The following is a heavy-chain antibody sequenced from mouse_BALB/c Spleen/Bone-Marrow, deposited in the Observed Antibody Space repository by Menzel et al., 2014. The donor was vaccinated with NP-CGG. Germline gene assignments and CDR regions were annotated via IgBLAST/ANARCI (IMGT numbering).Heavy chain of an antibody. CDR1: GFNIEDTY. CDR3: ALITAATFSYWYFDV. Sequence: EVQLQQSGAELVKPGASVRLSCTASGFNIEDTYIHWVKQRPEQGLEWIGRIDPANGYTIYDPKFRGKATITADTTSNTTYLQLSSLTSEDTAVYYCALITAATFSYWYFDVWGAGTTVTVSS. V-gene: IGHV14-3*02. CDR2: IDPANGYT. D-gene: IGHD1-2*01. J-gene: IGHJ1*01.